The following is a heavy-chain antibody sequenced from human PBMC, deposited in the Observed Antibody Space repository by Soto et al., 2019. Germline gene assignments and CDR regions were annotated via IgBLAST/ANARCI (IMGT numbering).Heavy chain of an antibody. Sequence: SGPTLVNPTQTLTLTCTFSGFSLSTSGVGVGWIRQPPGKALEWLALIYWNDDKRYSPSLKSRLTITKDTSKNQVVLTMTNMDPVDTGTYYCARVGAYYDGSGHEYYFDSWGQGTLVTVSS. CDR3: ARVGAYYDGSGHEYYFDS. CDR1: GFSLSTSGVG. V-gene: IGHV2-5*01. D-gene: IGHD3-22*01. CDR2: IYWNDDK. J-gene: IGHJ4*02.